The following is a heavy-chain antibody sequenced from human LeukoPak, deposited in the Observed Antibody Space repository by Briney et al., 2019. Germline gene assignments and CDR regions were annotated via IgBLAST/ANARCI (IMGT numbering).Heavy chain of an antibody. J-gene: IGHJ4*02. CDR2: ISGSGGST. CDR3: ARDLRSGGNGRFDY. V-gene: IGHV3-23*01. CDR1: GFTFSSYA. Sequence: GGSLRLSCAASGFTFSSYAMSWVRQAPGKGLEWVSAISGSGGSTYYADSVKGRFTISRDNPKNTLYLQMNSLRAEDTAVYYCARDLRSGGNGRFDYWGQGTLVTVSS. D-gene: IGHD2-15*01.